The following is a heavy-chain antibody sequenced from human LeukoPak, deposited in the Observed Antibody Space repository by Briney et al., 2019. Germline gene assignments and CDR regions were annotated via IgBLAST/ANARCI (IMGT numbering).Heavy chain of an antibody. Sequence: QPGGSLRLSCAASGFTFSSYEMNWVRQAPGKRLEWVSYISSSGSTIYYADSVKGRFTISRDNAKNSLYLQMNSLRAEDTAVYYCARDAGTVTTFDYWGQGTLVTVSS. V-gene: IGHV3-48*03. J-gene: IGHJ4*02. D-gene: IGHD4-17*01. CDR1: GFTFSSYE. CDR3: ARDAGTVTTFDY. CDR2: ISSSGSTI.